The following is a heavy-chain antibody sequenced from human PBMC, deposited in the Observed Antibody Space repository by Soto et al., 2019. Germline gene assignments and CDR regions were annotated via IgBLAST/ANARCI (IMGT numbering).Heavy chain of an antibody. CDR2: INCRSGGT. D-gene: IGHD3-22*01. V-gene: IGHV1-2*02. CDR1: GYVFTGYY. J-gene: IGHJ4*02. CDR3: MRGASARDSSGYPYYFDP. Sequence: ASVKVSCKTSGYVFTGYYLHWVRLAPGQGLEWMGWINCRSGGTTYTQKFQGRVTLTMDTSTSTAYMELSSLISDDTALYYCMRGASARDSSGYPYYFDPWGQGTLVTVSS.